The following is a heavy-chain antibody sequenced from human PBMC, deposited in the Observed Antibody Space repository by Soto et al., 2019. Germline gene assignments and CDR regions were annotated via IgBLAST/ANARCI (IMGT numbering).Heavy chain of an antibody. CDR2: ISAYNGNT. J-gene: IGHJ6*02. CDR3: ARDWYCSGGSCYEYYGMDV. V-gene: IGHV1-18*01. CDR1: GYTFTSYG. Sequence: ASVKVSCKASGYTFTSYGISWVRQAPGQGLEWMGWISAYNGNTNYAQKLQGRVTMTTDTSTSTAYMELRSLRSDDTAVYYCARDWYCSGGSCYEYYGMDVWGQGTTVTVSS. D-gene: IGHD2-15*01.